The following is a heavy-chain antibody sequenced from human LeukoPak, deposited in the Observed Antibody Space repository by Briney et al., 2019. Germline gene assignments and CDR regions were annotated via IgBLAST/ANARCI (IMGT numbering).Heavy chain of an antibody. CDR1: GYTFAGYY. J-gene: IGHJ5*02. Sequence: ASVKVPCKASGYTFAGYYMHWVRQAPGQGLEWMGWINPNSGGTNYAQKFQGRVTMTRDTSISTAYMELSRLRSDDTAVYYCARVLSRGLQLWPWGQGTLVTVSS. D-gene: IGHD5-18*01. CDR3: ARVLSRGLQLWP. V-gene: IGHV1-2*02. CDR2: INPNSGGT.